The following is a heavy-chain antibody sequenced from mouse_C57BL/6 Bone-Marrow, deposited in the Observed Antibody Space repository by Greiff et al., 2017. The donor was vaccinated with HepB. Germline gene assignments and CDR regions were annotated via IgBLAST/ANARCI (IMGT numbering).Heavy chain of an antibody. J-gene: IGHJ2*01. Sequence: VQLQQSGAELVRPGASVKLSCTASGFNIKDDYMHWVKQRPEQGLEWIGWIDPENGDTEYASKFQGKATITADTSSNTAYLQLSSLTSEDTAVYYCTTTVVAPTFYFDYWGHGTTLTVSS. CDR1: GFNIKDDY. D-gene: IGHD1-1*01. CDR2: IDPENGDT. CDR3: TTTVVAPTFYFDY. V-gene: IGHV14-4*01.